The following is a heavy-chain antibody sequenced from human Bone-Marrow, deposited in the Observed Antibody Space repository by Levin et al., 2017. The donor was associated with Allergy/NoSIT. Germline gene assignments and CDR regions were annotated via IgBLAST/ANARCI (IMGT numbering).Heavy chain of an antibody. CDR3: AKDKGGGSNTYCGMDV. CDR2: IGWNSGNI. Sequence: GGSLRLSCAASGFSFDDYGMHWVRQVPGKGLEWISGIGWNSGNIGYADSVKGRFTISRDNAKKSLSLQMDSLRAEDTALYYCAKDKGGGSNTYCGMDVWGQGTTVTVSS. V-gene: IGHV3-9*01. J-gene: IGHJ6*02. D-gene: IGHD1-26*01. CDR1: GFSFDDYG.